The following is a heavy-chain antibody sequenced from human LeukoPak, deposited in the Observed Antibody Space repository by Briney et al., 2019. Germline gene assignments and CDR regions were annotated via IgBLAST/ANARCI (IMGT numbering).Heavy chain of an antibody. V-gene: IGHV3-20*04. J-gene: IGHJ4*02. CDR3: GRGFFGESLVLDY. D-gene: IGHD3-10*01. CDR2: INWNGGST. Sequence: GGSLRLACAASGFTFHDYGMSSVRQAPGKGLEWVSGINWNGGSTGYADSVKGRFTISRDNAKNSLYLQMNSLRAEDTALYFCGRGFFGESLVLDYWGQGTLVTVSS. CDR1: GFTFHDYG.